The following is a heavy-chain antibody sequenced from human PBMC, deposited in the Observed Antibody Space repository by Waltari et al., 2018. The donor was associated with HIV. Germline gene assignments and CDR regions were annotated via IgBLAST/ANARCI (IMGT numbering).Heavy chain of an antibody. CDR3: ARVLGGSPDY. D-gene: IGHD5-12*01. CDR2: VNHSGRA. Sequence: QVQLQQWGAELLKPSETLSLTCAVYGGSLSGYYWSWIRQPPGKGLEWIGEVNHSGRANYNSSLKSRVTISVDTSKKQFSLNLSSVTAADTAVYYCARVLGGSPDYWGQGTLVTVSS. CDR1: GGSLSGYY. V-gene: IGHV4-34*01. J-gene: IGHJ4*02.